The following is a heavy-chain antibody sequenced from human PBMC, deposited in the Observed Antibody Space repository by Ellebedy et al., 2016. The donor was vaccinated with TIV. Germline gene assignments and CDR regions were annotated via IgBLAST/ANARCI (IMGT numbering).Heavy chain of an antibody. D-gene: IGHD3-10*01. Sequence: ASVKVSXXVSGYTLTELSMHWVRQAPGKGLEWMGGFDPEDGETIYAQKFQGRVTMTEDTSTDTAYMELSSLRSEDTAVYYCATRYYYGSGSYYPYPNWFDPWGQGTLVTVSS. V-gene: IGHV1-24*01. CDR3: ATRYYYGSGSYYPYPNWFDP. CDR1: GYTLTELS. J-gene: IGHJ5*02. CDR2: FDPEDGET.